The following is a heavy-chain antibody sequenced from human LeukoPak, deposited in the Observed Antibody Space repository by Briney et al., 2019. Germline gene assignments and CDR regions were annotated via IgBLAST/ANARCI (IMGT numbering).Heavy chain of an antibody. D-gene: IGHD3-16*01. J-gene: IGHJ4*02. V-gene: IGHV3-30-3*01. CDR3: ARGPMRGYFDY. CDR2: ISYDGSNK. CDR1: GFTFSSYA. Sequence: GGSLRLSRAASGFTFSSYAMHWVRQAPGKGLEWVAVISYDGSNKYYADSVKGRFTISRDNSKNTLYLQMNSLRAEDTAVYYCARGPMRGYFDYWGQGTLVTVSS.